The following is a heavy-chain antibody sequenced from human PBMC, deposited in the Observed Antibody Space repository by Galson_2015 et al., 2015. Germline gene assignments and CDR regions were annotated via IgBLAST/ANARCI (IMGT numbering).Heavy chain of an antibody. D-gene: IGHD6-13*01. V-gene: IGHV4-61*01. CDR1: GGSISSGSHY. CDR2: IYYSGTT. J-gene: IGHJ4*02. Sequence: LSLTCTVSGGSISSGSHYWSWIRQPPGKGLEWIGYIYYSGTTNYNPSLKSRVTISVDTAKNQFSLRLSSVTAADTAVYYCAGVIPRKYSTTWNVYYFDYWGQGTLVTVSS. CDR3: AGVIPRKYSTTWNVYYFDY.